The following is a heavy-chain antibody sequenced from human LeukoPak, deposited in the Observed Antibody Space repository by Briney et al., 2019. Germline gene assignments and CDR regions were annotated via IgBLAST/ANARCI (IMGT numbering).Heavy chain of an antibody. CDR3: ARGWFDC. Sequence: PGGSLRFSCAAPGFTFSSYWMTWVRQAPGKGLEWVANIKQDGTAKYYVDPVKGRFTISRDNAKNSLYLQMNSLRAEDTAVYYCARGWFDCWGQGTLVTVSS. J-gene: IGHJ4*02. CDR1: GFTFSSYW. V-gene: IGHV3-7*04. D-gene: IGHD5-24*01. CDR2: IKQDGTAK.